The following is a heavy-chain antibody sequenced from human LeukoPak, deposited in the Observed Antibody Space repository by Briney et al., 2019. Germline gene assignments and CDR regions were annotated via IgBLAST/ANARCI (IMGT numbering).Heavy chain of an antibody. J-gene: IGHJ4*02. CDR1: GFTFTNYA. CDR2: ISGSGSST. CDR3: ARDGPAYCGGDCYYGY. V-gene: IGHV3-23*01. Sequence: GGSLRLSCAASGFTFTNYAMTWVRQAPGKGLEWVSTISGSGSSTYYADSVKGRFTISRDNSKNTLYLQMNSLRAEDTAVYYCARDGPAYCGGDCYYGYWGQGTLVTVSS. D-gene: IGHD2-21*02.